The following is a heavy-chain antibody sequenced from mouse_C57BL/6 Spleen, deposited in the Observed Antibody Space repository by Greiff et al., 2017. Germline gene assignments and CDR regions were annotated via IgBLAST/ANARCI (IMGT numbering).Heavy chain of an antibody. V-gene: IGHV1-62-2*01. J-gene: IGHJ3*01. CDR2: FYPGSGSI. CDR1: GYTFTEYT. CDR3: ARHEEWTTMVTSLFAY. Sequence: QVQLQQSGAELVKPGASVKLSCKASGYTFTEYTIHWVKQRSGQGLEWIGWFYPGSGSIKYNEKFKDKATLTAEQSSSTVYMERSSLTSEVSAVDFLARHEEWTTMVTSLFAYWGQGTLVTVSA. D-gene: IGHD2-2*01.